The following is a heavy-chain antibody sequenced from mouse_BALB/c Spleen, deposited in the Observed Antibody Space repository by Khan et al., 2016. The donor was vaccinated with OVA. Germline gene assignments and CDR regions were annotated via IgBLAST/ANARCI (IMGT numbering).Heavy chain of an antibody. V-gene: IGHV5-9-1*01. CDR2: ISSAATYT. D-gene: IGHD2-1*01. J-gene: IGHJ3*01. CDR3: ANGNYGWFAY. CDR1: GFTFSSFV. Sequence: EVELVESGGVLLEPGGSLKLSCAASGFTFSSFVMSWVRQTPEKRLEWVATISSAATYTYYPDSLKGRFTISRDNAKNTLYLQMNSLRSDDTASYYCANGNYGWFAYWGQGTLVTVST.